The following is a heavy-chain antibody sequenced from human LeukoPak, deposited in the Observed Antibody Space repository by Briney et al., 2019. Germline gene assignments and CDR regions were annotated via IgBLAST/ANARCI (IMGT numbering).Heavy chain of an antibody. D-gene: IGHD4-17*01. J-gene: IGHJ6*03. Sequence: SETLSLTCKVSGGSINGYYWSWIRQPPGKGLEWIGYIFYSGSTKYNPSLKSRVTISVDTSKNQFSLKLSSVTAADTAVYYCARATLRSGDYYYYYMDVWGKGTTVTVSS. CDR1: GGSINGYY. CDR2: IFYSGST. CDR3: ARATLRSGDYYYYYMDV. V-gene: IGHV4-59*12.